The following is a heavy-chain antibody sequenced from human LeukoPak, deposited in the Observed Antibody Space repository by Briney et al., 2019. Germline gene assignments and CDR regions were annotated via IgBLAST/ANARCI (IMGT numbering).Heavy chain of an antibody. Sequence: SEALSLTCTVSCGSISSGDYYWRWIRQPPGKGLEWIGYIYYSGSTYYNPSLKRRVTISGDTSKNQFSLKLSSVTASDAAVYYCARVPVTMKVVVEERYFDSWGPGTLVTASS. V-gene: IGHV4-30-4*01. CDR3: ARVPVTMKVVVEERYFDS. CDR2: IYYSGST. CDR1: CGSISSGDYY. D-gene: IGHD3-22*01. J-gene: IGHJ4*02.